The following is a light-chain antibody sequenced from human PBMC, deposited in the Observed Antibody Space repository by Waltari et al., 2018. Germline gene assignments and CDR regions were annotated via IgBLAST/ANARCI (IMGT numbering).Light chain of an antibody. CDR2: DDS. CDR3: QVWDSSSDHWV. V-gene: IGLV3-21*02. Sequence: SYVLTQPPSVSVAPGQTARITCGGNNIGSKSVHWYQQKPGQAPGLVVYDDSDRPSGIPERFSGSIAGNTATLTISRVEAVDEADYYCQVWDSSSDHWVFGGGTKLTVL. CDR1: NIGSKS. J-gene: IGLJ3*02.